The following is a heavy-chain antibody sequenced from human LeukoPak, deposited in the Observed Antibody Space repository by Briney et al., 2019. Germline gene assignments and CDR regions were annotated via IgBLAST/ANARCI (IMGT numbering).Heavy chain of an antibody. Sequence: GESLKISCKGSGYSFTTNWIVWVRPMPGKGLEWMGVIYPGDSDTRYTPSFQGQVTISADKSVSTAYLQWSSLKASDTAMYYCATTPLALTGETFDYWGQGTLVTVSS. V-gene: IGHV5-51*01. CDR3: ATTPLALTGETFDY. J-gene: IGHJ4*02. D-gene: IGHD3-3*02. CDR2: IYPGDSDT. CDR1: GYSFTTNW.